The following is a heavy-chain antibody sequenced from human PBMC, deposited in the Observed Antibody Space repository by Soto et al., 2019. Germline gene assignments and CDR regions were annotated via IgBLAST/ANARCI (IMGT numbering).Heavy chain of an antibody. D-gene: IGHD2-15*01. CDR2: IYYSGST. J-gene: IGHJ5*02. Sequence: SERLSLTCTVSGCSISSGGYYWSWIRQHPGKGLEWIGYIYYSGSTYYNPSLKSRVTISVDTSKNQFSLKLSSVTAADTAVYYCARVHSSGVWFDPWGQGTLVTVSS. CDR1: GCSISSGGYY. V-gene: IGHV4-31*03. CDR3: ARVHSSGVWFDP.